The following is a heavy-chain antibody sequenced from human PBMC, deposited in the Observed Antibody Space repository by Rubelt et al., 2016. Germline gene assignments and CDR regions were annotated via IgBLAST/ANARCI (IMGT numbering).Heavy chain of an antibody. CDR1: GGSFSGYY. J-gene: IGHJ6*03. CDR3: ARGHPSRRHMDV. Sequence: QMQLQQWGAGLLKPSEALSLTCVVYGGSFSGYYWSWIRQPPGRGLEWIGEINHGGSTNYNPSLKSRVTISVDASQNQLSLKWSSVTAADTAVYYCARGHPSRRHMDVWGKGTTVTVSS. CDR2: INHGGST. V-gene: IGHV4-34*01.